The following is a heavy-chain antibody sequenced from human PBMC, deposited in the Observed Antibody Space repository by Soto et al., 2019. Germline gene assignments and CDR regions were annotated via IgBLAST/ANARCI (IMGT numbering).Heavy chain of an antibody. J-gene: IGHJ4*02. Sequence: EVQLVESGGDFVQPGGSLRLSCAASGFTFSSYWMHWVRQVPGKGLVWVSRINSDGSRVNYADSVKGRFAISRDNPKNTLYLHVNSLTGQDTAVYSCARGGSGAYYQDYWGRGTLVTVSS. CDR1: GFTFSSYW. CDR3: ARGGSGAYYQDY. CDR2: INSDGSRV. D-gene: IGHD3-22*01. V-gene: IGHV3-74*01.